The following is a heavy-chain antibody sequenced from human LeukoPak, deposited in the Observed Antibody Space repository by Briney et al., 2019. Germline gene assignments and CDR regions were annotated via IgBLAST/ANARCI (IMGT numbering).Heavy chain of an antibody. V-gene: IGHV4-59*01. Sequence: PSETLSLTCTVSGGSISSYYWSWIRQPPGKGLEWIGYIYYSGSTNYNPSLKSRATISVDTSKNQFSLKLSSVTAADTAVYYCARYGGSSWPLPFDYWGQGTLVTVSS. D-gene: IGHD6-13*01. CDR1: GGSISSYY. J-gene: IGHJ4*02. CDR2: IYYSGST. CDR3: ARYGGSSWPLPFDY.